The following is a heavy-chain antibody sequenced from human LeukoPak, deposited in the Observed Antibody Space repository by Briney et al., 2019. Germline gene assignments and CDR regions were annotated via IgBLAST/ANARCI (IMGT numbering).Heavy chain of an antibody. Sequence: SETLSLTCTVSGGSISSYYWSWIRQPPGKGLEWIGYIYYSGSTNYNLSLKSRVTISVDTSKNQFSLKLSSVTAADTAVYYCARTEYCSGGSCSEGAFDIWGQGTMVTVSS. J-gene: IGHJ3*02. D-gene: IGHD2-15*01. CDR1: GGSISSYY. CDR3: ARTEYCSGGSCSEGAFDI. V-gene: IGHV4-59*08. CDR2: IYYSGST.